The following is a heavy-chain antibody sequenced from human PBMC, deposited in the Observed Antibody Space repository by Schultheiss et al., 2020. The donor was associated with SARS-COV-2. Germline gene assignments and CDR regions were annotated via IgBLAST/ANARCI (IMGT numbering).Heavy chain of an antibody. CDR3: AIEGVTLLWFGELFSRYGMDV. D-gene: IGHD3-10*01. V-gene: IGHV4-59*01. CDR2: IYYSGST. Sequence: SETLSLTCTVSGGSISSYYWSWIRQPPGKGLEWIGYIYYSGSTNYNPSLKSRVTISVDTSKNQFSLKLSSVTAADTAVYYCAIEGVTLLWFGELFSRYGMDVWGQGTTVTVSS. CDR1: GGSISSYY. J-gene: IGHJ6*02.